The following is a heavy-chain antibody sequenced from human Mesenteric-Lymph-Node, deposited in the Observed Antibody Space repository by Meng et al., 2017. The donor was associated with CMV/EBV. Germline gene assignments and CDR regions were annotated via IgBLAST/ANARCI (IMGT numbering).Heavy chain of an antibody. CDR2: IYHSGST. CDR3: GSKYRAPYPRIDP. V-gene: IGHV4-59*01. CDR1: GDSITNSF. J-gene: IGHJ5*02. Sequence: GSLRLSCTVSGDSITNSFWSWVRQPPGKGLEWIGYIYHSGSTSYNPTLKSRVTISVDTPTNQFTLNLRSATAADTAGYYCGSKYRAPYPRIDPWGQGTLVTVSS. D-gene: IGHD1-14*01.